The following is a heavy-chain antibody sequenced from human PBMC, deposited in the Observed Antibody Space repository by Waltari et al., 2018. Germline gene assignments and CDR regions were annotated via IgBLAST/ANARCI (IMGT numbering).Heavy chain of an antibody. CDR3: AGDEGIAARRGYYYYYMDV. CDR2: SIPIFGTA. CDR1: GGPFSSYP. D-gene: IGHD6-6*01. V-gene: IGHV1-69*12. J-gene: IGHJ6*03. Sequence: QVQLVQSGAEVKKPGSSVKVPCKASGGPFSSYPIRWVRLPPGQGLEWMGGSIPIFGTANYAQKFQGRVTITADESTSTAYMELSSLRSEDTAVYYCAGDEGIAARRGYYYYYMDVWGKGTTVTVSS.